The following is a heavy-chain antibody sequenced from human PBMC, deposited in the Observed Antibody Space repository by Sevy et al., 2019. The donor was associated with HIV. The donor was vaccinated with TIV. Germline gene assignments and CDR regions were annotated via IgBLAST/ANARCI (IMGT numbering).Heavy chain of an antibody. CDR2: INPNSGDT. J-gene: IGHJ4*02. Sequence: ASVKVSCKASGYMFIAYFIRWVRQAPGQGLEWMGRINPNSGDTNSAQKFQGRITMTRDTSINKVYMELSRLRSDDTGVYSCARVVYYDSTPYYFDYWGQGTLVTVSS. CDR1: GYMFIAYF. D-gene: IGHD3-22*01. CDR3: ARVVYYDSTPYYFDY. V-gene: IGHV1-2*05.